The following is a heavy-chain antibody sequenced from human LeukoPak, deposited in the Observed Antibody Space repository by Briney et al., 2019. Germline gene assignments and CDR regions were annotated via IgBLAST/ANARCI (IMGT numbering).Heavy chain of an antibody. V-gene: IGHV5-51*01. Sequence: GESLKISCKGSGYSFTNYWIGWVRQMAGEGLEWMGIIYPGDSEIRYSPSFQGQVTISADKSIRTAYLQWRSLEASDTAMYYCARSYSSGWSYYYYGMDVWGQGTTVTVSS. CDR2: IYPGDSEI. D-gene: IGHD6-19*01. J-gene: IGHJ6*02. CDR1: GYSFTNYW. CDR3: ARSYSSGWSYYYYGMDV.